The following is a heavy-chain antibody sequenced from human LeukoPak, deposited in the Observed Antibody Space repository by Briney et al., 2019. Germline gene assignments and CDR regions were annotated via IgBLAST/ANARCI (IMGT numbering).Heavy chain of an antibody. V-gene: IGHV4-34*01. D-gene: IGHD4-11*01. Sequence: SETLSLTCAVYGGSFSVYYWSWIRQPPGKGLEWIGEINHSGSTNYNPSLKSRVTISVDTSKNQFSLKLSSVTAADTAVYYCARGGDYRLMDVWGQGTTVTVSS. CDR3: ARGGDYRLMDV. J-gene: IGHJ6*02. CDR2: INHSGST. CDR1: GGSFSVYY.